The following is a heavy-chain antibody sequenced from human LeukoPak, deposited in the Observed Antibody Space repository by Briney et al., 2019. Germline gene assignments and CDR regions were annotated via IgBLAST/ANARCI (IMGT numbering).Heavy chain of an antibody. V-gene: IGHV4-34*01. CDR3: ARGLLTTMIVVVINDAFDI. J-gene: IGHJ3*02. CDR1: GGSFSGYY. Sequence: RTSETLSLTCAVYGGSFSGYYWSWIRQPPGKGLEWIGEINHSGSTNYNPSLKSRVTISVDTSKNQFSLKLSSVTAADTAVYYCARGLLTTMIVVVINDAFDIWGQGTMVTVSS. D-gene: IGHD3-22*01. CDR2: INHSGST.